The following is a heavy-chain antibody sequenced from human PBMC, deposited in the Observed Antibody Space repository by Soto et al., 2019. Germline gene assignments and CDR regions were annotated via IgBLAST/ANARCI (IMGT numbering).Heavy chain of an antibody. Sequence: EVQLVESGGGLVQPGGSLRLSCAASGFTFSSYSMNWVRQAPGKGLEWVSYISSSSSTIYYADSVKGRFTISRDNAKNSRYLQMNSRRAADTAVYDWAGGGSDAWELNYFDSWAQGPLVTVSS. D-gene: IGHD1-26*01. CDR3: AGGGSDAWELNYFDS. CDR2: ISSSSSTI. V-gene: IGHV3-48*01. J-gene: IGHJ4*02. CDR1: GFTFSSYS.